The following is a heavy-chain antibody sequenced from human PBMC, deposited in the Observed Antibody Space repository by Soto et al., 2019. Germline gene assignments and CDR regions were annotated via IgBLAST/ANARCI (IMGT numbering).Heavy chain of an antibody. CDR3: ARDLIPYSSSWPTAY. Sequence: PGGSLRLSCAASGFTFSSYAMHWVRQAPGKGLEWVAVISYDGSNKYYADSVKGRFTISRDNAKNSLYLQMNSLRAEDTAVYYCARDLIPYSSSWPTAYWGQGTLVTVSS. CDR2: ISYDGSNK. CDR1: GFTFSSYA. J-gene: IGHJ4*02. V-gene: IGHV3-30-3*01. D-gene: IGHD6-13*01.